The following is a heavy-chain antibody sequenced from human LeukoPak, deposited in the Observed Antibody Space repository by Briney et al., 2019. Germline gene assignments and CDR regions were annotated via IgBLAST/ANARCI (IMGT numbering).Heavy chain of an antibody. D-gene: IGHD3-16*01. CDR1: GFTFSVHC. CDR2: ISNDGTKT. CDR3: ARVFSHWGWPGDYYFDY. V-gene: IGHV3-11*04. J-gene: IGHJ4*02. Sequence: GGSLRLSCAASGFTFSVHCMTWIRQAPGKGLQWISYISNDGTKTYYADSVRGRFTISRDNGKNLVYLQMNSLRVEDTAVYYCARVFSHWGWPGDYYFDYWGQGSLVTVSS.